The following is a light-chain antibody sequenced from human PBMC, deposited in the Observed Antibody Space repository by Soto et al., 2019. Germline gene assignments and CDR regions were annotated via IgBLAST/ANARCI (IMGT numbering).Light chain of an antibody. J-gene: IGLJ1*01. CDR1: SGDVGGYNY. V-gene: IGLV2-14*01. Sequence: QSALTQPASVSGSPGQSITISCTGTSGDVGGYNYVSWYQQHPGKAPKLMIYEVSNRPSGVSNRFSGSKSGNTASLTISGLQAEDEADYYCSSYTSSSTLYVFGTGTKLIVL. CDR2: EVS. CDR3: SSYTSSSTLYV.